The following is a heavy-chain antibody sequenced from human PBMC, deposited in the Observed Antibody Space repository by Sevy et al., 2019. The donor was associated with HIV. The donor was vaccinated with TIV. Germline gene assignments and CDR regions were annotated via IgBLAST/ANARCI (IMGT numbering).Heavy chain of an antibody. CDR1: GFSFSSYA. J-gene: IGHJ3*01. Sequence: GGSLRLSCAASGFSFSSYAMNWVRLAPVKGLEWVSSISSTPGYIYYADSVKGRFTISRDNAKNSLYLQMNSLRAEDTAVYYCARHTVTTIRGAFDFWGQGTMVTVSS. CDR2: ISSTPGYI. D-gene: IGHD4-17*01. V-gene: IGHV3-21*01. CDR3: ARHTVTTIRGAFDF.